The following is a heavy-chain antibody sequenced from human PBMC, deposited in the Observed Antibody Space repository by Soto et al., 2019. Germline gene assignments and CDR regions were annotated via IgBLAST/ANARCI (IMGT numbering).Heavy chain of an antibody. CDR3: ARGGSLYWYFDL. Sequence: ASVKVSCAACGYSFTNYAMHWVRQAPGQRLEWMGWINAGNGNTKYSQKFQGRVTITRDTSASTAYMELSSLRSEDTAVYYCARGGSLYWYFDLWGRGTLVTVS. V-gene: IGHV1-3*01. CDR1: GYSFTNYA. CDR2: INAGNGNT. J-gene: IGHJ2*01. D-gene: IGHD1-26*01.